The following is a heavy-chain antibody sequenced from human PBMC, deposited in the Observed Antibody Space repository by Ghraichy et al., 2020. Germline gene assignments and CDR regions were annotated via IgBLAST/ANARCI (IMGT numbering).Heavy chain of an antibody. D-gene: IGHD1-1*01. CDR1: GGSISGYY. Sequence: ETLSLTCTVSGGSISGYYWSWVRQSAGKGLEWIGRIYSSGSTNYNPSLKTRLTMSADTAKNQFSLKLTSVTAADAAVYYCAKGEWELENWGPGTRVTVSS. CDR2: IYSSGST. V-gene: IGHV4-4*07. J-gene: IGHJ4*02. CDR3: AKGEWELEN.